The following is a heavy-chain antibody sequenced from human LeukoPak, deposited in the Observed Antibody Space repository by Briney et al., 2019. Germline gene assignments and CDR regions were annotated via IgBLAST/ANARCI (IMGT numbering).Heavy chain of an antibody. D-gene: IGHD3-10*01. CDR2: ISGTSTYI. CDR1: GFTFSTHR. J-gene: IGHJ6*02. CDR3: ARDRGFIGVFYNGIDV. V-gene: IGHV3-21*01. Sequence: GGSLRLSCAASGFTFSTHRMHWVRQAPGKGLEWVSSISGTSTYIYYADSVRGRFTISRDNAKNSLYLQMNSLRAEDTAVYYCARDRGFIGVFYNGIDVWGQGTTVTVSS.